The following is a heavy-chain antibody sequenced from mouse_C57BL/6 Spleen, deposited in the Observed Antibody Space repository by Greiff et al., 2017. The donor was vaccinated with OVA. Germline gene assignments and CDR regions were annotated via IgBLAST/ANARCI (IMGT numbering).Heavy chain of an antibody. CDR2: ISSGSSTI. D-gene: IGHD2-5*01. Sequence: DVKLVESGGGLVKPGGSLKLSCAASGFTFSDYGMHWVRQAPEKGLEWVAYISSGSSTIYYADTVKGRFTISRDNAKNTLFLQMTSLRSEDTAMYYCARGEAYYSNYEGYAMDYWGQGTSVTVSS. CDR1: GFTFSDYG. V-gene: IGHV5-17*01. J-gene: IGHJ4*01. CDR3: ARGEAYYSNYEGYAMDY.